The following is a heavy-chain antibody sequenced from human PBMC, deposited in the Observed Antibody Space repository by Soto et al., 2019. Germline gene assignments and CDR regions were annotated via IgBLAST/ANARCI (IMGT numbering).Heavy chain of an antibody. V-gene: IGHV3-23*01. CDR2: ITGSGGST. CDR1: GFAFSSYA. J-gene: IGHJ5*02. CDR3: AKGTYNSGWS. Sequence: EVQLLESGGGLVQPGGSLRLSCAASGFAFSSYAMSWVRQAPGKGLEWVSGITGSGGSTYYADSVKGRFSISRDNSKNTLYLQMNSLRAEDTAIYYCAKGTYNSGWSWGQGTLVTVSS. D-gene: IGHD6-19*01.